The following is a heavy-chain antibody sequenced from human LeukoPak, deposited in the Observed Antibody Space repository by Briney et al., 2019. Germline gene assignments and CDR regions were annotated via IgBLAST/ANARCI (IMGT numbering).Heavy chain of an antibody. CDR2: INGDGSST. CDR3: ARDWFGIES. V-gene: IGHV3-74*01. D-gene: IGHD3-16*01. J-gene: IGHJ4*02. Sequence: GGSLRLSCAASGFTFSSYAMSWVRQAPGKGLVWVSRINGDGSSTNYADSVKGRFTISRDNAKNTVNLQMNSLRAEDTAVYYCARDWFGIESWGQGTLVTVSS. CDR1: GFTFSSYA.